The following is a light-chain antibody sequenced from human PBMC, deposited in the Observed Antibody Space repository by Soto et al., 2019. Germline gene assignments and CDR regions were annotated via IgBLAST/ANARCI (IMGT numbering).Light chain of an antibody. CDR1: SSDVGGYNY. J-gene: IGLJ1*01. CDR3: SSYAGSNSYV. CDR2: EVT. V-gene: IGLV2-8*01. Sequence: QSALTQPPSASGSPGQSVTFSCTGTSSDVGGYNYVSWYQQEPGKAPKLLIYEVTKRPSGVPDRFSGSKSGNTASLTVSGLQAEDEADYYCSSYAGSNSYVFGTGTKVTV.